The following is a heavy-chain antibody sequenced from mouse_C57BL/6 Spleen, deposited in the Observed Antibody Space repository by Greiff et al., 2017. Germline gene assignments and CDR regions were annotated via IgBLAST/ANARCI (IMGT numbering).Heavy chain of an antibody. CDR3: ALLYYCGSSCLDY. Sequence: VQLQQPGAELVKPGASVKLSCKASGYTFTSYWITWVKQRPGQGLEWIGDIYPGSGSTNYNGKFKSKATLTVDTSSSTAYMQLSSLTSEDSAVYYCALLYYCGSSCLDYWGQGTTLTVSS. J-gene: IGHJ2*01. CDR2: IYPGSGST. D-gene: IGHD1-1*01. V-gene: IGHV1-55*01. CDR1: GYTFTSYW.